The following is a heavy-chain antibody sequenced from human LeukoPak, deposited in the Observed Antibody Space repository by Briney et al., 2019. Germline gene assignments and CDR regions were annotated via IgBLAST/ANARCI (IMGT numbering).Heavy chain of an antibody. D-gene: IGHD3-22*01. CDR1: GFTFSSYA. CDR2: ISGSGGST. V-gene: IGHV3-23*01. CDR3: ARVLGYDSSGYYYFDY. Sequence: GGSLRLSCAASGFTFSSYAMSWVRQAPGKGLEWVSAISGSGGSTYYADSVKGRFTISRDNSKNTLYLQMNSLRAEDTAVYYCARVLGYDSSGYYYFDYWGQGTLVTVSS. J-gene: IGHJ4*02.